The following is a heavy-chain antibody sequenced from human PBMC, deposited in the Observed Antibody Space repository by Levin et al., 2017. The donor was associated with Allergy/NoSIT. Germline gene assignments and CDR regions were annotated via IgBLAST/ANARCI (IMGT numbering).Heavy chain of an antibody. Sequence: HSGGSLRLSCAASGFTFSSYAMSWVRQAPGKGLEWVSAISGSGGSTYYADSVKGRFTISRDNSKNTLYLQMNSLRAEDTAVYYCAKLRGAHNGDDYWGQGTLVTVSS. J-gene: IGHJ4*02. V-gene: IGHV3-23*01. CDR1: GFTFSSYA. D-gene: IGHD3-10*01. CDR3: AKLRGAHNGDDY. CDR2: ISGSGGST.